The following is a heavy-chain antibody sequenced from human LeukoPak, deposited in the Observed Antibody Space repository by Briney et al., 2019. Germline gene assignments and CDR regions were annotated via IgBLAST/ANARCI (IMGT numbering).Heavy chain of an antibody. CDR1: GFTFSSYG. CDR2: ISYDGSNK. V-gene: IGHV3-30*18. Sequence: GGSLRLSCAASGFTFSSYGMHWVRQAPGKGLEWVAVISYDGSNKYYADSVKGRFTISGDNSKNTLYLQMNSLRAEDTAVYYCAEAELLWFGELPYYYYGMDVWGQGTTVTVSS. D-gene: IGHD3-10*01. CDR3: AEAELLWFGELPYYYYGMDV. J-gene: IGHJ6*02.